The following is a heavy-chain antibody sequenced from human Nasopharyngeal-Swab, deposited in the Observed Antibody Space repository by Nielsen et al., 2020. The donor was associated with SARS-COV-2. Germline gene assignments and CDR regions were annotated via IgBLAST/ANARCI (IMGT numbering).Heavy chain of an antibody. CDR2: IYYSGST. Sequence: SETLSLTCTVSGGSVSSGSYYWSWIRQPPGKGLEWIGYIYYSGSTNYNPSLKSRVTISVDTSKSQFSLKLSSVTAADTAVYYCARALTTYYDFWSGYYVFDYWGQGTLVTVSS. CDR3: ARALTTYYDFWSGYYVFDY. V-gene: IGHV4-61*01. J-gene: IGHJ4*02. D-gene: IGHD3-3*01. CDR1: GGSVSSGSYY.